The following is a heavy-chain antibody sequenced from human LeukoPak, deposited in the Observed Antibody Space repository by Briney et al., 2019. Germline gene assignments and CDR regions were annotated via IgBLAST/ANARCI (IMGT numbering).Heavy chain of an antibody. CDR2: INSDGSST. CDR1: GSTFSSYW. V-gene: IGHV3-74*01. D-gene: IGHD3-22*01. CDR3: SDSSGYYLFDS. J-gene: IGHJ4*02. Sequence: GGSLRLSCAASGSTFSSYWMHWVRQAPGKGLVWVSRINSDGSSTSYADSVKGRFTISRDNTKNTLYLQMNSLRAEDTAVYYCSDSSGYYLFDSWGQGTLVTVSS.